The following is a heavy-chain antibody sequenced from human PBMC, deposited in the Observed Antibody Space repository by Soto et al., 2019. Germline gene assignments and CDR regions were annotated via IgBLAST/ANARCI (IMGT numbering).Heavy chain of an antibody. J-gene: IGHJ4*01. CDR3: ATGPIYSNIDN. CDR1: GLSFSTSV. Sequence: PGGSLRLSCAASGLSFSTSVMNWVRQAPGKGLEWVSYISGSSSSIYYADSVKGRFTISRDNAMNSLFLQMNSLRDEDSAVYYCATGPIYSNIDNWGHGTQVTVSS. CDR2: ISGSSSSI. D-gene: IGHD2-15*01. V-gene: IGHV3-48*02.